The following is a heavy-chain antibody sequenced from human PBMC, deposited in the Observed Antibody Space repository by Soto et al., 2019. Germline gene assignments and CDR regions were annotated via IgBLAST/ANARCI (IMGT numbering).Heavy chain of an antibody. CDR2: ISGSGGST. CDR3: AKYGTLPVSPYYYYGMDV. Sequence: GGSLRLSCAASGFTFSSYAMSWVRQAPGKGLEWVSAISGSGGSTYYADSVKGRFTISRDNSKNTLYLQMNSLRAEDTAVYYCAKYGTLPVSPYYYYGMDVWGQGTTVTVSS. V-gene: IGHV3-23*01. CDR1: GFTFSSYA. J-gene: IGHJ6*02. D-gene: IGHD1-26*01.